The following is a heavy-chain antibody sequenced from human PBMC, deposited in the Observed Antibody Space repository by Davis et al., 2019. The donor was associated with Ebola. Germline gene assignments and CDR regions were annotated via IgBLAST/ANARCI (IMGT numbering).Heavy chain of an antibody. CDR1: GGSITSYY. CDR2: IFYIGTT. CDR3: ARARGVDWFDP. D-gene: IGHD3-10*01. Sequence: SETLSLTCTVSGGSITSYYWNWLRQPPGKGLEWIGYIFYIGTTDYNPSLKSRVTISADTAKNQFSLELSSVTAADTAVYYCARARGVDWFDPWGPGTLVTVSS. J-gene: IGHJ5*02. V-gene: IGHV4-59*01.